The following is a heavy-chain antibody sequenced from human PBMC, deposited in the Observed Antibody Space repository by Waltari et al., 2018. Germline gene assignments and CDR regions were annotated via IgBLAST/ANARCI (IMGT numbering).Heavy chain of an antibody. Sequence: EVQLVESGGGLVKPGGSLRLSCAASGFTFSNAWMSWVRQAPGKGLEWVGRSKSKTDGGTTEYAATGKGRFNISRDDSKNTLYLQMNSLKTEDTAVYYCTTDGEYCSSTSCYYAGFDYWGQGTLVTVSS. D-gene: IGHD2-2*01. CDR2: SKSKTDGGTT. V-gene: IGHV3-15*01. CDR1: GFTFSNAW. CDR3: TTDGEYCSSTSCYYAGFDY. J-gene: IGHJ4*02.